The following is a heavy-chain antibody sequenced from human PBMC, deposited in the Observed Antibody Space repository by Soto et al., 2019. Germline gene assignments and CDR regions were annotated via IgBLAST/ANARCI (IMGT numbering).Heavy chain of an antibody. Sequence: PSETLSLTCAVYGGSFSGHYWTWIRQPPGKGLEWVGEITRSGNTNYNPSLKSRVTISVDTSKNQFSLKLSSVTAADTAVYYCACNYYDFWSGYYSVGYFDYWAQGTPVT. CDR1: GGSFSGHY. CDR3: ACNYYDFWSGYYSVGYFDY. J-gene: IGHJ4*02. CDR2: ITRSGNT. V-gene: IGHV4-34*01. D-gene: IGHD3-3*01.